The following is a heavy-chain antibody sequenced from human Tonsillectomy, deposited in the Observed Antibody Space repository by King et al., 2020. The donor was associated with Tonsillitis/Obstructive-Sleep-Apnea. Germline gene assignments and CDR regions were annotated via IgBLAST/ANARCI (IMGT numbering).Heavy chain of an antibody. V-gene: IGHV3-9*01. Sequence: VQLVESGGGLVQPGRSLRLSCAASGFTFDDYAMHWVRHAPGKGLEWVSGISCNSGDIGYADSVKGRFTISRDNAKNSLYLQMNSLRAEDTALYYCAKAHGSSCYLSVDYWGQGTLVTVSS. D-gene: IGHD3-22*01. J-gene: IGHJ4*02. CDR3: AKAHGSSCYLSVDY. CDR2: ISCNSGDI. CDR1: GFTFDDYA.